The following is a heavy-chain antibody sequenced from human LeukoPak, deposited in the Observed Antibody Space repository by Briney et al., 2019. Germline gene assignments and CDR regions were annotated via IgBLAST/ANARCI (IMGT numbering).Heavy chain of an antibody. D-gene: IGHD2-21*01. J-gene: IGHJ3*02. CDR1: GYTFTGNY. CDR3: ARGRGAYCGGDCYSLDAFDI. Sequence: ASVKVSCKASGYTFTGNYMHWVRQAPGQGLEWMGWINPNSGGTNYAQKFQGSVTMTRDTSISTAYVELSRLRSDDTAVYYCARGRGAYCGGDCYSLDAFDIWGQGTMVTVSS. V-gene: IGHV1-2*02. CDR2: INPNSGGT.